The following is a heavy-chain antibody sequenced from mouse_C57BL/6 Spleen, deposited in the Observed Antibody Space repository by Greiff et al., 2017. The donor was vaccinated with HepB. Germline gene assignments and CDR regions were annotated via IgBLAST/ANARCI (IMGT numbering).Heavy chain of an antibody. CDR2: IDPSDSYT. CDR3: ARRGGSLYAMDY. J-gene: IGHJ4*01. Sequence: VQVVESGAELVMPGASVKLSCKASGYTFSSYWMHWVKQRPGQGLEWIGEIDPSDSYTNYNQKFKGKSTLTVDKSSSTAYMQLSSLTSEDSAVYYCARRGGSLYAMDYWGQGTSVTVSS. D-gene: IGHD1-1*02. V-gene: IGHV1-69*01. CDR1: GYTFSSYW.